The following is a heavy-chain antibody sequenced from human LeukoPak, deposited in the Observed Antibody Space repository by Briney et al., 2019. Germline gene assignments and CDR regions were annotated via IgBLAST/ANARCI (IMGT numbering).Heavy chain of an antibody. D-gene: IGHD2-2*01. Sequence: PGGSLRLSCAASGFTFSDYYMSWIRQAPGKGLEWVSYISSSGSTIYYADSVKGRFTISRDNAKNSLYLQMNSLRAEDTAVYYCARDKLVVVPAALDYWGQGTLVTVSS. CDR2: ISSSGSTI. J-gene: IGHJ4*02. V-gene: IGHV3-11*04. CDR1: GFTFSDYY. CDR3: ARDKLVVVPAALDY.